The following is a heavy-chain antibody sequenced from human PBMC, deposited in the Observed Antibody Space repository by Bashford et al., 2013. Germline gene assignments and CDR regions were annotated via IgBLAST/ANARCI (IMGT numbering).Heavy chain of an antibody. Sequence: SVKVSCKASGGTFSSYAISWVRQAPGQGLEWMGGIIPIFGTANYAQKFQGRVTITADESTSTAYMELSSLRSEDTAVYYCACVVTANTFDYWGQEPWSPSPQ. J-gene: IGHJ4*01. CDR2: IIPIFGTA. V-gene: IGHV1-69*13. CDR3: ACVVTANTFDY. CDR1: GGTFSSYA. D-gene: IGHD2-21*02.